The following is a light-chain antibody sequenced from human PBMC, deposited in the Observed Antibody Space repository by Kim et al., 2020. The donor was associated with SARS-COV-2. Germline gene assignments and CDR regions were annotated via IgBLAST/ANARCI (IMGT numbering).Light chain of an antibody. CDR2: GAS. Sequence: LSPGERDTLSCRASQSVSSSYLAWYQQKPGQAPGLLIYGASNRATSIPDRFSGSGSGTDFTLTISRLEPEDFAVYYCQQYGSAFTFGPGTKVDIK. CDR3: QQYGSAFT. V-gene: IGKV3-20*01. CDR1: QSVSSSY. J-gene: IGKJ3*01.